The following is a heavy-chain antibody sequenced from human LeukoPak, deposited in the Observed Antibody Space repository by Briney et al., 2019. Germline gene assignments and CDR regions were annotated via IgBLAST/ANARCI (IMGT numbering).Heavy chain of an antibody. Sequence: SETLSLTCSVSGASVTSYYWTWIRQPVAKGLEWFGRIYTNGTVNYNPSLKSRVSMSREMSKNQFSLKLTSVTAADTAVYYCARLLGSSGYAGDWYFDLWGRGILVTVSS. CDR1: GASVTSYY. V-gene: IGHV4-4*07. J-gene: IGHJ2*01. CDR3: ARLLGSSGYAGDWYFDL. D-gene: IGHD3-22*01. CDR2: IYTNGTV.